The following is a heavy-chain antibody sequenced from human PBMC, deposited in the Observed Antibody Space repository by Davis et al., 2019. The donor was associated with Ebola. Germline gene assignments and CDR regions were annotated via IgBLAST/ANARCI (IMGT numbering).Heavy chain of an antibody. V-gene: IGHV4-39*07. J-gene: IGHJ3*02. D-gene: IGHD6-19*01. CDR3: ARGLSGWHPHDAFDI. Sequence: SETLSLTCTVSGGSISSSSYYWGWIRQPPGKGLEYIGNIYYRGSTYYNPSLKSRVTISVDTSKNQFSLKLSSVTAADTAVYYCARGLSGWHPHDAFDIWGQGTMVTVSS. CDR2: IYYRGST. CDR1: GGSISSSSYY.